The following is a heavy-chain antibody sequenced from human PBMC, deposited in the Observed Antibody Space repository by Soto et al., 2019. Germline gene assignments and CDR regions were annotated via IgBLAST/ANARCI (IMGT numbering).Heavy chain of an antibody. CDR3: ARGLSVTFGGVIASDAFDI. CDR2: IIPIFGTA. J-gene: IGHJ3*02. V-gene: IGHV1-69*01. CDR1: GGTFSSYA. D-gene: IGHD3-16*02. Sequence: QLQLVQSGAEVKKPGSSVKVSCKASGGTFSSYAISWVRQAPGQGLEWMGGIIPIFGTANYAQKFEGRVTITADESTSAAYMELRSLSYEDTGVYYCARGLSVTFGGVIASDAFDIWGQGTMVTVAS.